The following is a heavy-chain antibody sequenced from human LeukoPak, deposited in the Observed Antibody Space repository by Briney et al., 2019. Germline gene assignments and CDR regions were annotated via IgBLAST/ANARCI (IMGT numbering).Heavy chain of an antibody. CDR1: GFTFSSYS. J-gene: IGHJ4*02. V-gene: IGHV3-21*04. Sequence: PGGSLRLSCAASGFTFSSYSMNWVRQAPGKGLEWVSSISSSSSYIYYADSVKGRFTISRDNAKNSLYLQMNSLRAEDTAVYYCAKFHGDYVKYYFDYWGQGTLVTVSS. CDR3: AKFHGDYVKYYFDY. CDR2: ISSSSSYI. D-gene: IGHD4-17*01.